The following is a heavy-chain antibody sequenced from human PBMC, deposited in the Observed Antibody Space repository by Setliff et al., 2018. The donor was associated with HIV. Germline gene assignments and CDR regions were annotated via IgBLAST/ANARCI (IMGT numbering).Heavy chain of an antibody. Sequence: ASVKVSCKASGYTFTSYGISWVRQAPGQGLEWMGWISAYNGNTNYAQKLQGRVTMTTDTSASTAYMELSSLSSEDTAVYYCARDRRPAGINYGYGYLDDWGQGTLVTVSS. CDR1: GYTFTSYG. V-gene: IGHV1-18*01. CDR3: ARDRRPAGINYGYGYLDD. D-gene: IGHD2-2*02. CDR2: ISAYNGNT. J-gene: IGHJ4*02.